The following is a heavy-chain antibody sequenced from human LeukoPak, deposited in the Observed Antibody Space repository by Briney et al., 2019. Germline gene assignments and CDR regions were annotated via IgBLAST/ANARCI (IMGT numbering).Heavy chain of an antibody. CDR2: IKQDGSEK. V-gene: IGHV3-7*01. Sequence: PGGSLRLSCAASGFTFRDYYMSWVRQAPGKGLEWVANIKQDGSEKYYVDSVKGRFTISRDNAKNSLYLQMDSLGPEDTAVYYCARDPYSGLYGNDYYYYMDVWGKGTTVTISS. D-gene: IGHD1-26*01. J-gene: IGHJ6*03. CDR3: ARDPYSGLYGNDYYYYMDV. CDR1: GFTFRDYY.